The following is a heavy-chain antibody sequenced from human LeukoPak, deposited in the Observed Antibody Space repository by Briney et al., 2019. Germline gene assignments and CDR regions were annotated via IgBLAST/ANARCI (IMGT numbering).Heavy chain of an antibody. CDR3: AKRGVVIRVILVGFHKEAYYFDS. J-gene: IGHJ4*02. CDR1: GITLSNYG. Sequence: GGTLRLSCGDTGITLSNYGMSRVRHALVKGLEWVAGISGSGGGTNYADSVRGRFTISRDSPKNTLYLQMNSLRAEDTAVYFCAKRGVVIRVILVGFHKEAYYFDSWGQGALVTVSS. D-gene: IGHD3-22*01. CDR2: ISGSGGGT. V-gene: IGHV3-23*01.